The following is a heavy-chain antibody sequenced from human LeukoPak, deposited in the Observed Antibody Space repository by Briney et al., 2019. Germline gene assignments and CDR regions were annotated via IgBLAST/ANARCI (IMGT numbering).Heavy chain of an antibody. CDR2: ISSSSSYT. CDR3: ARGSYPFYDILTGYCCAFDI. Sequence: PSGSLRLSCAASGCTFSDYYMSWIRQAPGKGLEWVSYISSSSSYTNYADSVKGRFTISRDNAKNSLYLQMNSLRAEDTAVYYCARGSYPFYDILTGYCCAFDIWGQGTMVTVSS. J-gene: IGHJ3*02. CDR1: GCTFSDYY. D-gene: IGHD3-9*01. V-gene: IGHV3-11*06.